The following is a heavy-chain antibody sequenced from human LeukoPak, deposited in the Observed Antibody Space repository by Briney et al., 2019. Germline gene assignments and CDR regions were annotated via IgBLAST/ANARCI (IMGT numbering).Heavy chain of an antibody. CDR1: GFDFSSYG. J-gene: IGHJ4*02. CDR3: AKDPSYSSGWSYYFDY. CDR2: VMYDGSNK. D-gene: IGHD6-19*01. V-gene: IGHV3-30*02. Sequence: GGSLRLSCAASGFDFSSYGMHWVRQAPGKGLEWVSLVMYDGSNKYYTDSVKGRFTISRDNSKNTLYLQMNSLKSEDTAVYYCAKDPSYSSGWSYYFDYWGQGALVTVPS.